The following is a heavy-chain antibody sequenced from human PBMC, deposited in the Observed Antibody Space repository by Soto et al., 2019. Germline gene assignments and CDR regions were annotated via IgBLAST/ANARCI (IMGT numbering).Heavy chain of an antibody. J-gene: IGHJ4*02. V-gene: IGHV1-69*02. Sequence: ASVKVSCKASGGTFSSYTISWVRQAPGQGLEWMGRIIPILGIANYAQKFQGRVTITADKSTSTAYMELRSLRSDDTAVYYCARVPDYYGSGTYYNGAYFDYWGQGTLVTVSS. CDR3: ARVPDYYGSGTYYNGAYFDY. D-gene: IGHD3-10*01. CDR1: GGTFSSYT. CDR2: IIPILGIA.